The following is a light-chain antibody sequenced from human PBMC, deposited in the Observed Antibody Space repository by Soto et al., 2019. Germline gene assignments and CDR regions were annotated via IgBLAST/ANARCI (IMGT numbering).Light chain of an antibody. CDR1: QGISLS. J-gene: IGKJ5*01. CDR2: DAS. V-gene: IGKV1-13*02. Sequence: IHLTQSPSSLSASVGDRVTITCRASQGISLSLTWYQQRPGKAPKLLIYDASTLAGEVPSRFRVSGSGTDFTLTISSLHPEDFATYFCQQFDSYPITFCQGTRLEL. CDR3: QQFDSYPIT.